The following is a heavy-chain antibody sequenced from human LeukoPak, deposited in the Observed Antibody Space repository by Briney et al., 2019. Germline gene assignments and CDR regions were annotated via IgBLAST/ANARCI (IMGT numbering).Heavy chain of an antibody. D-gene: IGHD3-22*01. CDR2: INHSGST. CDR3: ARARNPKDSSGFYDAFDI. CDR1: GGSFSGYY. J-gene: IGHJ3*02. Sequence: SETLSLTCAVYGGSFSGYYWSWIRQPPGKGLEWIGEINHSGSTNYNPSLKSRVTISVDTSKNQFSLKLSSVTAADTAVYYCARARNPKDSSGFYDAFDIWGQGTMVTVSS. V-gene: IGHV4-34*01.